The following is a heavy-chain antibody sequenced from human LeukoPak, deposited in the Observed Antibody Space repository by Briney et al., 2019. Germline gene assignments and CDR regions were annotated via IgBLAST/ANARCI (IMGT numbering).Heavy chain of an antibody. V-gene: IGHV1-2*02. J-gene: IGHJ5*02. CDR1: GYTFTGYY. CDR3: ARLAGIAAPGP. CDR2: INPNSGGT. D-gene: IGHD6-13*01. Sequence: ASVKVSCKASGYTFTGYYMHWVRQAPGQGLEWMGWINPNSGGTKYAQKFQGRVTMTRDTSIRTAYMELSRLGSDDTAVYYCARLAGIAAPGPWGQGTLVTVSS.